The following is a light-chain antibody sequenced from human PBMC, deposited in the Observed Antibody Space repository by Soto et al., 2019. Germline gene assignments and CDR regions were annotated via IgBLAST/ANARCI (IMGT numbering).Light chain of an antibody. CDR3: SSYTSSSTFYV. J-gene: IGLJ1*01. CDR1: SSDVGGYNY. Sequence: QSALTQPASVSGSPGQSITISCPGTSSDVGGYNYVSWYQQHPGKAPKLMIYEVSNRPSGVSNRFSGSKSGNTASLTISGLQAEDEADYYCSSYTSSSTFYVFGTGTKVTVL. V-gene: IGLV2-14*01. CDR2: EVS.